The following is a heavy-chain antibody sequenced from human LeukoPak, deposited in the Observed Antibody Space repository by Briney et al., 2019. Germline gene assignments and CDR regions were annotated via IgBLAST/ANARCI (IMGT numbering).Heavy chain of an antibody. D-gene: IGHD7-27*01. Sequence: SETLSLTCTVSGDSVSSSRYYWGWIRPPPGKGLEWIGSVSYSGTNYNNPSLKSRVTISVDTSKNQFSVKLTSVTAADTAMYYCASLGTLRSWGQGILVTVSS. CDR1: GDSVSSSRYY. J-gene: IGHJ5*02. CDR2: VSYSGTN. V-gene: IGHV4-39*01. CDR3: ASLGTLRS.